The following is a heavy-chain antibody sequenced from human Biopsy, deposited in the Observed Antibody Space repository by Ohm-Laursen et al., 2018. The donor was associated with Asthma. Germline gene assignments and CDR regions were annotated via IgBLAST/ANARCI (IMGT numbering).Heavy chain of an antibody. CDR3: ARKAGSCISRTCYSLDF. Sequence: SSVKVSCKSLGGTFNTYVIGWVRQAPRQGLEWMGGINSVFGTTTYPQKFQDRVTITADDSTSTVYMELSSLRSEDTAVYYCARKAGSCISRTCYSLDFWGQGTLVTVPS. J-gene: IGHJ4*02. D-gene: IGHD2-2*01. V-gene: IGHV1-69*01. CDR1: GGTFNTYV. CDR2: INSVFGTT.